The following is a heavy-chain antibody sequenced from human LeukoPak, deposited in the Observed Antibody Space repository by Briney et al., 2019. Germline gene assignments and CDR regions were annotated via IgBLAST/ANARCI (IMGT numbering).Heavy chain of an antibody. CDR2: IRSKAYGGTT. D-gene: IGHD4-23*01. Sequence: GGSLRLSRTTSGFTFGDYAMSWFREAPGKGLEWVGFIRSKAYGGTTEYAASVKGRFTISRDDAKSIAYLQMNSLKAEDTGVYYCIRGSLTTVGDYWGQGTLVTVSS. CDR3: IRGSLTTVGDY. V-gene: IGHV3-49*03. J-gene: IGHJ4*02. CDR1: GFTFGDYA.